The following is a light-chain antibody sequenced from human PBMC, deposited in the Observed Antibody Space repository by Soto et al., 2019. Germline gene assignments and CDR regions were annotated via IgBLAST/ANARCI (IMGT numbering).Light chain of an antibody. V-gene: IGKV1-5*01. J-gene: IGKJ2*03. Sequence: DSQMAQSPTTLPASAGDRVTIPCRASQDISRWLAWYQQKPGNAPELLIYDVSTLQSGVPSRFSGTGSGTEFTLTISSLQPEDFATYNCQQYNAYYSFGQGTKVDIK. CDR1: QDISRW. CDR3: QQYNAYYS. CDR2: DVS.